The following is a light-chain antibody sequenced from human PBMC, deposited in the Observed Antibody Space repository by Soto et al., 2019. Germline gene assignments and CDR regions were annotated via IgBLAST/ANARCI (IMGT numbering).Light chain of an antibody. CDR2: NNN. CDR3: AAWDDSLNGVV. V-gene: IGLV1-44*01. Sequence: QSVLTQPPSASGTPGQKATIYCSGSSSHIGPNAVNWYQQLPGTAPKLLLYNNNQRPSGVSDRFSGSKSGTSASLAISGLQSDDEADYHCAAWDDSLNGVVFGTGITVNVL. J-gene: IGLJ1*01. CDR1: SSHIGPNA.